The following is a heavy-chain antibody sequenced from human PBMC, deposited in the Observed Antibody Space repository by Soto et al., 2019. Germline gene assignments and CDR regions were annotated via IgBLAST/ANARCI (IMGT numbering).Heavy chain of an antibody. Sequence: QVQLQESGPGLVKPSETLSLTCTVFGGSVTSGSYYWSWIRQPPGKGLEWIGYVYYSGSTNYNPSLKRRVTISLDTSKKQLSLRLSSVTAADTAVYYCARDAGIAVAGPFFDYWGRGTLVTVSS. V-gene: IGHV4-61*01. CDR2: VYYSGST. D-gene: IGHD6-19*01. CDR3: ARDAGIAVAGPFFDY. CDR1: GGSVTSGSYY. J-gene: IGHJ4*02.